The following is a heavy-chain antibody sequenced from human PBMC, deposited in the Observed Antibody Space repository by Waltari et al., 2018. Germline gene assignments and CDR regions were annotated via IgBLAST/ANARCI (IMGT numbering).Heavy chain of an antibody. CDR1: GGTLSIYS. V-gene: IGHV1-69*08. D-gene: IGHD2-15*01. J-gene: IGHJ4*02. CDR3: ARGSRGYWDGLDY. CDR2: VFPFIGNT. Sequence: QVQLVQSGAEVKKPGSSVRVSCKASGGTLSIYSLVWVRQAPGQGLEWMGRVFPFIGNTNYIPKYRGRLSLTVDKSTSTAYMELSALRDDDTAVYYCARGSRGYWDGLDYWGQGTLVTVSS.